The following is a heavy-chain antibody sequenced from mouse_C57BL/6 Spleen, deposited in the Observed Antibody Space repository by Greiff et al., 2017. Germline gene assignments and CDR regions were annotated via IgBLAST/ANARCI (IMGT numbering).Heavy chain of an antibody. CDR2: IDPETGGT. J-gene: IGHJ3*01. CDR3: TTIQGIAY. CDR1: GYTFTDYE. V-gene: IGHV1-15*01. Sequence: QVQLQQSGAELVRPGASVTLSCKASGYTFTDYEMHWVKQTPVHGLEWIGAIDPETGGTAYNQKFKGKAILTADKSSSTAYMELRSLTSEDSAVYYCTTIQGIAYWGQGTLVTVSA.